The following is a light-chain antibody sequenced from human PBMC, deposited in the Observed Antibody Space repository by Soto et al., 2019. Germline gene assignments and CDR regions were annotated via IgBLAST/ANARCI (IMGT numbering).Light chain of an antibody. CDR2: AAS. CDR1: QGISSY. V-gene: IGKV1-8*01. J-gene: IGKJ5*01. CDR3: QQYYSYPIT. Sequence: AIRMTQSPSSFSASTGDRVTLTCRASQGISSYLAWYQQKPGKAPKFLIYAASTLQSGVPSRFSGSGSGTDFTLTISCLQSEDFATYYCQQYYSYPITFGQGTRLEIK.